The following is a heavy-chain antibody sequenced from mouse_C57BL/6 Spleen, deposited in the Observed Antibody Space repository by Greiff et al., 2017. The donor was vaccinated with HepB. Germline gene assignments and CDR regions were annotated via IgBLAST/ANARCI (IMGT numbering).Heavy chain of an antibody. CDR2: ISSGGDYI. D-gene: IGHD1-1*01. CDR1: GFTFSSYA. Sequence: EVKLMESGEGLVKPGGSLKLSCAASGFTFSSYAMSWVRQTPEKRLEWVAYISSGGDYIYYADTVKGRFTISRDNARNTLYLQMSSLKSEDTAMYYCTSDYGEGFYYWRQGTTLTVSS. CDR3: TSDYGEGFYY. J-gene: IGHJ2*01. V-gene: IGHV5-9-1*02.